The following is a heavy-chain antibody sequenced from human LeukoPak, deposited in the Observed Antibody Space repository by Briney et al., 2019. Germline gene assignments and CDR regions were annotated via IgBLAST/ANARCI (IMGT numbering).Heavy chain of an antibody. CDR1: GFTFSSYS. CDR2: ISSSSSCI. D-gene: IGHD2-2*01. J-gene: IGHJ5*02. V-gene: IGHV3-21*01. CDR3: ARDSSRYCSSTSCYA. Sequence: PGGSLRLSCAASGFTFSSYSMNWVRQAPGKGLEWVSSISSSSSCIYYADSVKGRFTISRDNAKNSLYLQMNSLRAEDTAVYYCARDSSRYCSSTSCYAWGQGTLVTVSS.